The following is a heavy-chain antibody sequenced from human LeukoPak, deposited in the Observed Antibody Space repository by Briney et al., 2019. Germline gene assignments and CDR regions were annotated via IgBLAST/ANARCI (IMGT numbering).Heavy chain of an antibody. D-gene: IGHD6-19*01. Sequence: GGSLRLSCAASGFTFSVYAMSWVRQAPGKGLEWVSNIGGSVGTTYYADSVKGRFTVSRDNSKNSLFLQMNSLRAEDTAVYYCATSGWDTIDYFYGMDVWGHGTTVTVSS. CDR2: IGGSVGTT. V-gene: IGHV3-23*01. CDR3: ATSGWDTIDYFYGMDV. J-gene: IGHJ6*02. CDR1: GFTFSVYA.